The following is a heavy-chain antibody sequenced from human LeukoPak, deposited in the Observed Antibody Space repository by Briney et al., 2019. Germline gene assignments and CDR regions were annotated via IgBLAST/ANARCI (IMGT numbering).Heavy chain of an antibody. CDR1: GFTFDDYG. D-gene: IGHD5-12*01. J-gene: IGHJ6*02. CDR3: ARADVDSGYEPYYYYGMDV. CDR2: INWNGGTT. Sequence: GGPLRLSCAASGFTFDDYGKSWVRQATGKGLGWVSGINWNGGTTGYADSVKGRFTISRDNAKNSLYLQMNSLRAEDTALYHCARADVDSGYEPYYYYGMDVWGQGTTVTVSS. V-gene: IGHV3-20*01.